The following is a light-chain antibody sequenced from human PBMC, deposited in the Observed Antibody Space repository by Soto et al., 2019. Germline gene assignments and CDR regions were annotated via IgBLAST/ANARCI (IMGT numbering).Light chain of an antibody. CDR2: GAS. CDR1: QSISSN. V-gene: IGKV3-15*01. Sequence: EIVMTQSPATLSVSPGERATLSCRASQSISSNLAWYQQKPGQAPRLLIYGASTRATGIPATFSGSGSGTEFTLTISSLQYEDFAVYYCQQYDNWPFTFGPWPKVDIK. J-gene: IGKJ3*01. CDR3: QQYDNWPFT.